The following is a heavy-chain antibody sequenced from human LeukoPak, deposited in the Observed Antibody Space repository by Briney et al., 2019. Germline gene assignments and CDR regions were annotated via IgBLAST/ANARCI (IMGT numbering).Heavy chain of an antibody. CDR3: AKPLDSSGYVLDL. D-gene: IGHD3-22*01. CDR1: GLTFSRHW. V-gene: IGHV3-30*02. J-gene: IGHJ5*02. CDR2: IRYDGSNK. Sequence: GGSLRLSCAASGLTFSRHWMSWVRQAPGKGLEWVAFIRYDGSNKYYADSVKGRFTISRDNSKNTLYLQMNSLRPEDTAVYYCAKPLDSSGYVLDLWGQGTLVTVSS.